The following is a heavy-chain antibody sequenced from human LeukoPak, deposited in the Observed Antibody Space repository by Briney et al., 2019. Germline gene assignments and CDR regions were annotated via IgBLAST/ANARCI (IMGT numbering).Heavy chain of an antibody. D-gene: IGHD4-17*01. CDR3: ARDRRDYAYNWFDP. Sequence: PSQTLSLTCTVSGGSISSGGYYWSWIRQHPGKGLEWIGYIYYSGSTYYNPSLKSRVTISVDTSKNQFSLKPSSVTAADTAVYYCARDRRDYAYNWFDPWGQGTLVTVSS. V-gene: IGHV4-31*03. CDR2: IYYSGST. CDR1: GGSISSGGYY. J-gene: IGHJ5*02.